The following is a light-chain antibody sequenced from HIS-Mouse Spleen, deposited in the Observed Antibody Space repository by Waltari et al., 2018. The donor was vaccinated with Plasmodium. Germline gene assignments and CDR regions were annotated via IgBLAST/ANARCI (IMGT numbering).Light chain of an antibody. V-gene: IGLV3-10*01. CDR2: EDS. J-gene: IGLJ3*02. Sequence: SYELTQPPSVSVSPGQTARITCSGDALPTKYAYWYQQKSGQDPVLVIYEDSKRPSGIPERFSGSSSGTMATLTISGAQVEDEADYYCYSTDSSGNHRVFGGGTKLTVL. CDR3: YSTDSSGNHRV. CDR1: ALPTKY.